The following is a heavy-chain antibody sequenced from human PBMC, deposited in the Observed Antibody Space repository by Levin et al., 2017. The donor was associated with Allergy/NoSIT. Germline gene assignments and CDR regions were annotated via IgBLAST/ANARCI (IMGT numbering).Heavy chain of an antibody. CDR3: VRDSFHDSRYYGMDV. J-gene: IGHJ6*02. D-gene: IGHD3-22*01. CDR1: GFTFSSYW. CDR2: ISIDGSST. V-gene: IGHV3-74*01. Sequence: HAGGSLRLSCAASGFTFSSYWMHWVRQVPGKGLVWVSRISIDGSSTSYADSVKGRFTISRDNAKNTLYLQMNSLRAEDTAVYYCVRDSFHDSRYYGMDVWGQGTPVTVSS.